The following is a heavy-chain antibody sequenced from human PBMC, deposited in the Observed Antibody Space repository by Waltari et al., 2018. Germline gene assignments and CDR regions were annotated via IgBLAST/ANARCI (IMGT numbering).Heavy chain of an antibody. CDR2: IKDDGSEK. CDR3: ARDPHYSNFDY. Sequence: EVHLVESGGGLVQPGGSLRLSCAASGFTFSTYWMTWVRQAPGKGRGWLAKIKDDGSEKNYVDSVKGRFTISRDNAKNSLYLQRNSLRAEDTAVYYCARDPHYSNFDYWGQGTLVTVSS. V-gene: IGHV3-7*01. CDR1: GFTFSTYW. D-gene: IGHD4-4*01. J-gene: IGHJ4*02.